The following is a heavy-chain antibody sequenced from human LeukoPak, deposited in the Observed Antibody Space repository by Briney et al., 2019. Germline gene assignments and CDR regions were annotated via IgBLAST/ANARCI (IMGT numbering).Heavy chain of an antibody. V-gene: IGHV3-21*01. CDR3: ARMYYDILTGYWIFDY. CDR1: GFTFSSYS. J-gene: IGHJ4*02. D-gene: IGHD3-9*01. CDR2: ISSSSSYI. Sequence: GGSLRLSCAASGFTFSSYSMNWVRQAPGKGLEWVSPISSSSSYIYYADSVKGRFTISRDNAKNSLYLQMNSLRAEDTAVYYCARMYYDILTGYWIFDYWGQGTLVTVSS.